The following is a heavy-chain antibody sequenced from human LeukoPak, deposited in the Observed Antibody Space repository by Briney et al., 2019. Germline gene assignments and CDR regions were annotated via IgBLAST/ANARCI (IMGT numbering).Heavy chain of an antibody. CDR3: ARSVLSDYSGCDWRFFGYYYYYGMDV. V-gene: IGHV7-4-1*02. J-gene: IGHJ6*02. CDR2: INTNTGNP. Sequence: ASVKVSCKASGYTFTSYAMNWVRQAPGQGLEWMGWINTNTGNPTYAQGFTGRFVFSLDTSVSTAYLQISSLKAEDTAVYYCARSVLSDYSGCDWRFFGYYYYYGMDVWGQGTTVTVSS. CDR1: GYTFTSYA. D-gene: IGHD5-12*01.